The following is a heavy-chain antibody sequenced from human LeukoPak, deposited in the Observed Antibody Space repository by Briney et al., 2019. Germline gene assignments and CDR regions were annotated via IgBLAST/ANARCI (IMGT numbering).Heavy chain of an antibody. CDR2: IIPIFGTA. CDR3: ARGILSYYYGMDV. J-gene: IGHJ6*02. Sequence: SVKVSCKASTYILSNYGITWVRQAPGQGLEWMGGIIPIFGTANYAQKFQGRVTITADESTSTAYMELSSLRSEDTAVYYCARGILSYYYGMDVWGQGTTVTVSS. V-gene: IGHV1-69*13. CDR1: TYILSNYG.